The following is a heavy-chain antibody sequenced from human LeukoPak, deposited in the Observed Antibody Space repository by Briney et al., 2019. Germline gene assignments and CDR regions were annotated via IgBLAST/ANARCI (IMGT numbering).Heavy chain of an antibody. D-gene: IGHD6-19*01. J-gene: IGHJ4*02. CDR2: INPNSVGT. V-gene: IGHV1-2*02. Sequence: GASVTVSFMDSGYTFTDYKIHWVRLAPGQGFECMAWINPNSVGTKYAQKFPVTVTVTRDTSIRTAYMELSSLRSYDTAVYFCTCSSGKFDYWGQGTLVTVSS. CDR1: GYTFTDYK. CDR3: TCSSGKFDY.